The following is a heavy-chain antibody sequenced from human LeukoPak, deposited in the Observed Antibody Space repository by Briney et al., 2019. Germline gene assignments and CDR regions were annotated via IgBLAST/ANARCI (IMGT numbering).Heavy chain of an antibody. V-gene: IGHV3-21*01. D-gene: IGHD3-10*01. J-gene: IGHJ4*02. CDR3: ARGGSGSYYHLFDY. CDR2: ISSSSSYI. Sequence: GWSLRLSCAASGFTFSSYSMNWVRQAPGKGLEWVSSISSSSSYIYYADSVKGRFTISRDNAKNSLYLQMNSLRAEDTAVYYCARGGSGSYYHLFDYWGQGTLVTVSS. CDR1: GFTFSSYS.